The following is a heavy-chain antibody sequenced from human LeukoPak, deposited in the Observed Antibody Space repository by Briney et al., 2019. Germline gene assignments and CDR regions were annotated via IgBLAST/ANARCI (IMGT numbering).Heavy chain of an antibody. CDR2: IKQDGSEK. D-gene: IGHD3-3*01. CDR1: GFTFSSYW. CDR3: ARLANDFWSGLHYYYMDV. Sequence: PGGSLRLSCAASGFTFSSYWMSWVRQAPGKGLEWVANIKQDGSEKYYVDSVKGRFTISRDNAKNSLYLQMNSLRAEDTAVYYCARLANDFWSGLHYYYMDVWGKGTTVTVSS. V-gene: IGHV3-7*01. J-gene: IGHJ6*03.